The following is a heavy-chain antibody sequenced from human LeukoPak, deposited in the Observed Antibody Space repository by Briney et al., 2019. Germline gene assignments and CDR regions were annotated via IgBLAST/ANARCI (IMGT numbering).Heavy chain of an antibody. D-gene: IGHD3-22*01. CDR1: GGSISSGDYY. V-gene: IGHV4-31*03. Sequence: SETLSLTCTVSGGSISSGDYYWSWIRQPPGKGLEWIGYIYYSGSTYYNPSLKSRVTISVDTSKNQFSLKLSSVTAADTAVYYCARGLTYYYDSSGSGFDYWGQGTLVTVSS. J-gene: IGHJ4*02. CDR3: ARGLTYYYDSSGSGFDY. CDR2: IYYSGST.